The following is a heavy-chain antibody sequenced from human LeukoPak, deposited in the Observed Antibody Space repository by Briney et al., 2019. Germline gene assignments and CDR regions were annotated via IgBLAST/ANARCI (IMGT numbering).Heavy chain of an antibody. CDR1: GGSFSGYY. D-gene: IGHD4-23*01. V-gene: IGHV4-34*01. CDR3: ARARGGNFLRLDAFDI. CDR2: INHSGST. J-gene: IGHJ3*02. Sequence: SETLSLTCAVYGGSFSGYYWSWIRQPPGKGLEWIGEINHSGSTNYNPSLKSRVTKSVDTSKNQFSLKLSSGTAADTAVYYCARARGGNFLRLDAFDIWGQGTMVTVSS.